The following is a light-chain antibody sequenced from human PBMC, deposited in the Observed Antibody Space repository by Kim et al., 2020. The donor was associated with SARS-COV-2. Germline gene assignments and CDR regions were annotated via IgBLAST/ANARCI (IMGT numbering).Light chain of an antibody. CDR2: AAS. Sequence: SASVGDTVTITCRAGESITTWVAWYQQKPGKAPKLLISAASTLHTGVPSRFSGSGSGTVFTLTINNLQPEDFAVYYCQEAFGFPTTFGQGTRLEIK. CDR3: QEAFGFPTT. J-gene: IGKJ5*01. CDR1: ESITTW. V-gene: IGKV1-12*01.